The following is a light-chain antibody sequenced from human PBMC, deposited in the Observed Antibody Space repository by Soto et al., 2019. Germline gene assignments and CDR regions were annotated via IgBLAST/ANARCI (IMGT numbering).Light chain of an antibody. V-gene: IGKV3-20*01. CDR3: QQYGSSPPYT. J-gene: IGKJ2*01. CDR2: GAS. CDR1: QSVSSSY. Sequence: EIVLTQSPGTLSLSPGERATLSCRASQSVSSSYLAWYQQKPGQAPRLLIYGASSRATGTPDRFSGSGSGTDFTITISSLEPEDFAVYYCQQYGSSPPYTFGQGTKLEIK.